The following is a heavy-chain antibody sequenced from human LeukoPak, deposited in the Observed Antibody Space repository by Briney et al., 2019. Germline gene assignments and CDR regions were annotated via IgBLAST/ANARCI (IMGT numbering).Heavy chain of an antibody. CDR2: ISSSSSYI. D-gene: IGHD6-19*01. CDR1: GFTFSSYS. J-gene: IGHJ4*02. V-gene: IGHV3-21*01. CDR3: ARDFSSGWLDY. Sequence: GGSLRLSCAASGFTFSSYSMNWVRQAPGKGLEWVSSISSSSSYIYYADSVKGRFTISRDNAKNSLYLQMNSMRAEEAAVYYCARDFSSGWLDYWGQGTLVTVSA.